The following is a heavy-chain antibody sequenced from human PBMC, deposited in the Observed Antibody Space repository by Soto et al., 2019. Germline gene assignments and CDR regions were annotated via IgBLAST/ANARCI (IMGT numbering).Heavy chain of an antibody. Sequence: PSETLSLTCSVSGASITTYYWSWIRQPPGKGLEWIGSISYSGSTKYNPSLESRVMISLDTSKNQFSLRLTSVTAADTALYYCARDWDSSGLLATWGQGALVTVSS. CDR1: GASITTYY. V-gene: IGHV4-59*01. D-gene: IGHD3-10*01. CDR2: ISYSGST. J-gene: IGHJ5*02. CDR3: ARDWDSSGLLAT.